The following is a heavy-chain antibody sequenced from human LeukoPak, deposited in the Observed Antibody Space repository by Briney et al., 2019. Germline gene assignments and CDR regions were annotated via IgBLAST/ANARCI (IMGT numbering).Heavy chain of an antibody. Sequence: SETPSLTCAVYGGSFSGYYWSWIRQPPGKGLEWIGGINHSGSTNYNPSLKSRVTISVDTSKNQFSLKLSSVTAADTAVYYCARGARDIVVVPAARSYYYYYYMDVWGKGTTVTVSS. CDR2: INHSGST. CDR1: GGSFSGYY. CDR3: ARGARDIVVVPAARSYYYYYYMDV. J-gene: IGHJ6*03. D-gene: IGHD2-2*01. V-gene: IGHV4-34*01.